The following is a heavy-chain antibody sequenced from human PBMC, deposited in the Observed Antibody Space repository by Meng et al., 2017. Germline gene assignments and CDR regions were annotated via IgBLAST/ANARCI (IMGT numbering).Heavy chain of an antibody. D-gene: IGHD1-26*01. V-gene: IGHV3-53*05. J-gene: IGHJ2*01. CDR1: GFTVSSNY. CDR2: IYSGGST. CDR3: ARAKGELHSTILGYFDL. Sequence: GESLKISCAASGFTVSSNYMSWVRQAPGKGLEWVSVIYSGGSTYYADSVKGRFTISRDNSKNTLYLQMNSLRAEDTAVYYCARAKGELHSTILGYFDLWGRGTLVTVSS.